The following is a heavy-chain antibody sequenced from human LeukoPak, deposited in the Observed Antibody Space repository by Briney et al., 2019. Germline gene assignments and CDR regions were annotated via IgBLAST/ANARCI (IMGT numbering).Heavy chain of an antibody. Sequence: PSETLPLTCTVSGYSITTNYYWAWIRQSPGTGLEWIGSVYHNGETYYNPSLKSRVIISVDTSKNEFSLGLTSVSAAYTAVYYCVTPRSWELSDMAVWGKGATVIVSS. V-gene: IGHV4-38-2*02. J-gene: IGHJ6*03. CDR2: VYHNGET. CDR1: GYSITTNYY. D-gene: IGHD1-26*01. CDR3: VTPRSWELSDMAV.